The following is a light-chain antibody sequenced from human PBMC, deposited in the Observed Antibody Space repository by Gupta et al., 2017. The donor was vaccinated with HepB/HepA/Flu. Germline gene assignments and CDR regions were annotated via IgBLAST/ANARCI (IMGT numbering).Light chain of an antibody. Sequence: QSVLTQPPSASGTPGQRVTISCSGSSSNIGSNTVIWYQQLPGTAPKLLIYTNNQRPSWVPDRFSGSKSGTSASLAISGLQSDDEADYSCAAWDDSLNGYVFGTGTKVTVL. CDR2: TNN. V-gene: IGLV1-44*01. CDR3: AAWDDSLNGYV. J-gene: IGLJ1*01. CDR1: SSNIGSNT.